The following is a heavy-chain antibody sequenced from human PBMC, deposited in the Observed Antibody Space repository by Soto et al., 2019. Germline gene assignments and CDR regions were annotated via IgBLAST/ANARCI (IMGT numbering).Heavy chain of an antibody. D-gene: IGHD6-19*01. V-gene: IGHV3-30-3*01. Sequence: GSLRLSCAASGFTFSSYAMHWVRQAPGKGLEGVAVISYDGSNKYYADSVKGRFTISRDNSKNTLYLQMNSLRAEDTAVYYCAREGRYSSGQTEKYYYYYGMDVWGQGTTVTVSS. J-gene: IGHJ6*02. CDR1: GFTFSSYA. CDR2: ISYDGSNK. CDR3: AREGRYSSGQTEKYYYYYGMDV.